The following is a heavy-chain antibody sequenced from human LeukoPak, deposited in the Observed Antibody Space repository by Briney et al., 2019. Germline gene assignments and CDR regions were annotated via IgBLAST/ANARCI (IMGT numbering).Heavy chain of an antibody. V-gene: IGHV1-46*01. D-gene: IGHD1-26*01. J-gene: IGHJ5*02. CDR2: INPSGGST. Sequence: GGSLRLSCASSGITFSSYAMHWVRQAPGQGLEWMGIINPSGGSTSYAQKFQGRVTMTRDMSTSTVYMELSSLRSEDTAVYYCARARGGATTGMFDPWGQGTLVTVSS. CDR1: GITFSSYA. CDR3: ARARGGATTGMFDP.